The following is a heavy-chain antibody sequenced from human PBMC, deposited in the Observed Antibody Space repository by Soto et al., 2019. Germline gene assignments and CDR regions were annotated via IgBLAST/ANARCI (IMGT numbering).Heavy chain of an antibody. CDR1: GFTVSSNY. J-gene: IGHJ6*02. CDR3: ARPYGYDSSGGWYYGMDV. CDR2: IYSGGST. D-gene: IGHD3-22*01. Sequence: PGGSLRLSCAASGFTVSSNYMSWVRQAPGKGLEWVSVIYSGGSTYYADSVKGRLTISRDNSKNTLYLQMNSLRAEDTAVYYCARPYGYDSSGGWYYGMDVWGQGTTVTVSS. V-gene: IGHV3-53*01.